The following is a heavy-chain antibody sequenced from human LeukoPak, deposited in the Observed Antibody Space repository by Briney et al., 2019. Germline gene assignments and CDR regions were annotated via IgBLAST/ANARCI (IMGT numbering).Heavy chain of an antibody. V-gene: IGHV3-66*01. CDR3: ARVYTTSSSWYGDFDY. CDR1: GFTVSNNY. D-gene: IGHD6-13*01. CDR2: IYSAGST. J-gene: IGHJ4*02. Sequence: PGGSLRLSCAASGFTVSNNYMTWVRQAPGKGLEWVSLIYSAGSTYYADSVKGRFTISRDNSKNTVYLQMNSLRAEDTAVYYCARVYTTSSSWYGDFDYWGQGTLVTVSS.